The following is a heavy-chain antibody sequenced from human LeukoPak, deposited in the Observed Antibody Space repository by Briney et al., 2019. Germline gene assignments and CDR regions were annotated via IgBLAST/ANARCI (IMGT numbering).Heavy chain of an antibody. D-gene: IGHD3-22*01. CDR1: GFTFSSYG. CDR2: IRYDGSNK. Sequence: GGSLRLSCAASGFTFSSYGMHWVRQAPGKGLEWVAFIRYDGSNKYYADSVKGRFTISRDNAKNSLYLQMNSLRAEDTAVYYCARDLGYYYDSSGYYYGFDYWGQGTLVTVSS. V-gene: IGHV3-30*02. CDR3: ARDLGYYYDSSGYYYGFDY. J-gene: IGHJ4*02.